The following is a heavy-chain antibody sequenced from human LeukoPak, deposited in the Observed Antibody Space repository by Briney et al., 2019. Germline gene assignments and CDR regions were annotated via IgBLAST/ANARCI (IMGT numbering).Heavy chain of an antibody. CDR1: GFPFSNYA. CDR3: ARVGPYYYYGMDV. Sequence: GGSLRLSCVASGFPFSNYAMSWVRQAPGKGLECVSVISGDGGTTYYADFVKGRFTISRDNAKNSLYLQMNSLRAEDTAVYYCARVGPYYYYGMDVWGQGTTVTVSS. J-gene: IGHJ6*02. V-gene: IGHV3-23*01. CDR2: ISGDGGTT.